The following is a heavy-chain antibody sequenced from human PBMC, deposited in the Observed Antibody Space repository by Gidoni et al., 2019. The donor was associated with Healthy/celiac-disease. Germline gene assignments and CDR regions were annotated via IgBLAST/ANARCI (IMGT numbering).Heavy chain of an antibody. CDR1: GGTSSSYA. CDR3: ARDPYGSGSNIGNWFDP. Sequence: QVQLVQSGAEVKKPGSSVKVSCKASGGTSSSYAISWVRQAPGQGLEWMGGIIPIFGTANYAQKFQGRVTITADESTSTAYMELSSLRSEDTAVYYCARDPYGSGSNIGNWFDPWGQGTLVTVSS. CDR2: IIPIFGTA. V-gene: IGHV1-69*01. J-gene: IGHJ5*02. D-gene: IGHD3-10*01.